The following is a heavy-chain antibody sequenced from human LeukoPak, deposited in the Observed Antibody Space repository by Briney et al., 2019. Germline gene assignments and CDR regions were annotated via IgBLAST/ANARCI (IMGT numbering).Heavy chain of an antibody. CDR3: ARDQKEQLVPLYYYYYMDV. CDR1: GGSISSGSYY. V-gene: IGHV4-30-4*08. CDR2: IYYSGST. J-gene: IGHJ6*03. Sequence: PSETLSLTRTVSGGSISSGSYYWSWIRQPPGKGLEWIGYIYYSGSTYYNPSLKSRVTISVDTSKNQFSLKLSSVTAADTAVYYCARDQKEQLVPLYYYYYMDVWGKGTTVTVSS. D-gene: IGHD6-13*01.